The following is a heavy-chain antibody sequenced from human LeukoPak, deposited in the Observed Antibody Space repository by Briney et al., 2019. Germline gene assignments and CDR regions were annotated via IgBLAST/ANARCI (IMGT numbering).Heavy chain of an antibody. D-gene: IGHD3-10*01. CDR3: ARGGASKVYYGEHFDY. Sequence: GGSLRLSCAASGFTFSSYSMNWVRQAPGKGLEWVSSISSSSSYIYYADSVKGRFTISRDNAKNSLYLQMNSLRAEDTAVYYCARGGASKVYYGEHFDYWGQGTLVTVSS. CDR2: ISSSSSYI. J-gene: IGHJ4*02. CDR1: GFTFSSYS. V-gene: IGHV3-21*01.